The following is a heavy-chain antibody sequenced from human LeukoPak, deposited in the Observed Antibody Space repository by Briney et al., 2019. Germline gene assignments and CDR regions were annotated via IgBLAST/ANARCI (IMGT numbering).Heavy chain of an antibody. CDR2: ISSSSSTI. CDR3: ARGSESYGDYTGDY. V-gene: IGHV3-48*02. Sequence: GGSLRLSCAASGFTFSGYSMNWVRQAPGKGLEWVSYISSSSSTIYYADSVKGRFTISRDNAKNSLYLQMNSLRDEDTAVYYCARGSESYGDYTGDYWGQGTLVTVSS. CDR1: GFTFSGYS. D-gene: IGHD4-17*01. J-gene: IGHJ4*02.